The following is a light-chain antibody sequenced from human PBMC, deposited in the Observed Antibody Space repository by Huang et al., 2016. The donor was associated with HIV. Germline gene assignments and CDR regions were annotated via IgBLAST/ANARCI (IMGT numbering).Light chain of an antibody. CDR3: HQYHDWPRT. CDR1: QRVNGD. V-gene: IGKV3-15*01. Sequence: EIVMTQSPASLPVSPGERATLSCRARQRVNGDLAWYQKKPGQAPRLLRYGASTRATGVPPRFSGSGSGTNFTLTISSLQSEDFAFYYCHQYHDWPRTFGQGTKVEVK. CDR2: GAS. J-gene: IGKJ1*01.